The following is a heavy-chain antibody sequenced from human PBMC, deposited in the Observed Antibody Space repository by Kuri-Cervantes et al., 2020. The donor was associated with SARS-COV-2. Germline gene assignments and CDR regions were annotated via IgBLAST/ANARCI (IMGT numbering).Heavy chain of an antibody. Sequence: SVKVSCKASGGTFSSYAITWVRQAPGQGLEWMGGIIPFFGTANYAQKFQGRVTITADKSTSTAYMELSSLRSEDTAVYYCAREWFEGYYYGMDVWGQGNTVHVAS. J-gene: IGHJ6*02. CDR3: AREWFEGYYYGMDV. CDR2: IIPFFGTA. CDR1: GGTFSSYA. D-gene: IGHD3-10*01. V-gene: IGHV1-69*06.